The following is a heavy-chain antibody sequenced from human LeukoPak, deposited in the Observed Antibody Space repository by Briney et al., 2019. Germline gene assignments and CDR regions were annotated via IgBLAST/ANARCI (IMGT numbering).Heavy chain of an antibody. CDR2: IYTSGST. V-gene: IGHV4-61*02. CDR1: GGSLSSGRNY. D-gene: IGHD5-18*01. J-gene: IGHJ4*02. CDR3: AHSYGKPYFDY. Sequence: PSETLSLTCTVSGGSLSSGRNYWSWLRQPAGKGLEWIGRIYTSGSTNYNPSLKSRVTISVDTSKNQFSLKLSSVTAADTAVYYCAHSYGKPYFDYWGQGTLVTVSS.